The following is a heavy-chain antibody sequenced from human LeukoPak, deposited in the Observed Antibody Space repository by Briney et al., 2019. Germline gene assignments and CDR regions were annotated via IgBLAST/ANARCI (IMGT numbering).Heavy chain of an antibody. CDR2: IYYTGST. Sequence: SETLSLTCTVSGVSISSHYWSWIRQPPGKGLEWIGYIYYTGSTNYNPSLKSRVTISVDTSKNQFSLKLSSVTAADTAVYYCARAHDFWSGYYNWFDPWGQGTLVTVSS. CDR3: ARAHDFWSGYYNWFDP. J-gene: IGHJ5*02. CDR1: GVSISSHY. D-gene: IGHD3-3*01. V-gene: IGHV4-59*08.